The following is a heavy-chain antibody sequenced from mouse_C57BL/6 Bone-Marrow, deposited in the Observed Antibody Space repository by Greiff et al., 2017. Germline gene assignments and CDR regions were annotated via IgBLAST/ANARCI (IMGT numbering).Heavy chain of an antibody. CDR1: GYTFTSYW. CDR3: ARMWYDYDAWFAY. CDR2: IYPGSGST. D-gene: IGHD2-4*01. Sequence: QVQLQQPGAELVKPGASVKMSCKASGYTFTSYWITWVKQRPGQGLEWIGDIYPGSGSTNYNEKFKSKATLTVDTSSSTAYMQLSSLTSEDSAVYYCARMWYDYDAWFAYWGQGPLVTVSA. J-gene: IGHJ3*01. V-gene: IGHV1-55*01.